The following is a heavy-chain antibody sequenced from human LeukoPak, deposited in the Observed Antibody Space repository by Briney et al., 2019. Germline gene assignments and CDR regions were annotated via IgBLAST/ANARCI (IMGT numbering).Heavy chain of an antibody. D-gene: IGHD2-8*01. CDR2: ILASGSPT. V-gene: IGHV3-23*01. CDR1: GFNFNSYT. J-gene: IGHJ4*02. CDR3: AKDLRPDGVDNFDH. Sequence: GGSLRLSCAASGFNFNSYTMYWVRQAPGKGLQWVANILASGSPTYYADSVKGRFIISRDNSKNTVYLQMNSLRVEDTAIYYCAKDLRPDGVDNFDHWGQGILVTVSS.